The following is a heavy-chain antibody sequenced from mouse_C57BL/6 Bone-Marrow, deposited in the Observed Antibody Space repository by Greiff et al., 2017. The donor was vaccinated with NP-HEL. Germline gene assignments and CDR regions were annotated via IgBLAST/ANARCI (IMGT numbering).Heavy chain of an antibody. V-gene: IGHV14-1*01. CDR3: TSPLQWLRRRGWAY. Sequence: VQLQQSGAELVRPGASVKLSCTASGFNIKDYYMHWVKQRPEQGLEWIGRIDPEDGDTEYAPKFQGKATMTADTSSNTAYLQLSSLTSEDTAVYYCTSPLQWLRRRGWAYWGQGTLVTVSA. J-gene: IGHJ3*01. CDR1: GFNIKDYY. CDR2: IDPEDGDT. D-gene: IGHD2-2*01.